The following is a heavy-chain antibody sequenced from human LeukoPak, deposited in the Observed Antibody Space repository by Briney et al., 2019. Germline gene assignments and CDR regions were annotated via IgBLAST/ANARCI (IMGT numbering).Heavy chain of an antibody. CDR3: ARDWYNNSDAFDI. CDR2: ISSNSRYI. Sequence: KAGGSLRLSCAASGFTFSTYSMSWVRQAPGKGLEWVSSISSNSRYIYYADSMKGRFTISRDNAKNSLYLQIHSLRAEDTAVYYCARDWYNNSDAFDIWGQGTMVTVSS. J-gene: IGHJ3*02. V-gene: IGHV3-21*01. CDR1: GFTFSTYS. D-gene: IGHD4-11*01.